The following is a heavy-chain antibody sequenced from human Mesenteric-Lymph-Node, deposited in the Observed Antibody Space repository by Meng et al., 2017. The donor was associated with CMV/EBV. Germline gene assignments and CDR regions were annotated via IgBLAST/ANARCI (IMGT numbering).Heavy chain of an antibody. CDR1: GYGFNDHG. V-gene: IGHV1-18*01. CDR2: INTFNGNT. CDR3: ARRNIAEVSDF. D-gene: IGHD1/OR15-1a*01. J-gene: IGHJ4*02. Sequence: ASVKVSCKASGYGFNDHGISWVRQAPGHGLEWMGWINTFNGNTVYAHKFQDRVTMTTDTSTSTAYMELRSLRSDDTAVYYCARRNIAEVSDFWGQGTLVTVSS.